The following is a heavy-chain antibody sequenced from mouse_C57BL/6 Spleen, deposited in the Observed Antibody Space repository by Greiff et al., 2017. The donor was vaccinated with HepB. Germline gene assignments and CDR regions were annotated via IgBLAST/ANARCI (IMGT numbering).Heavy chain of an antibody. D-gene: IGHD1-1*02. J-gene: IGHJ4*01. CDR1: GYTFTSYW. CDR3: ARCGPGDYAMDY. Sequence: QVQLQQSGAELAKPGASVKLSCKASGYTFTSYWMHWVKQRPGQGLEWIGYINPSSGYNKYNQKFKDKATLTVDKSSSTAYMQLSSLTYEDAAVYYCARCGPGDYAMDYWGQGTSVTVSS. CDR2: INPSSGYN. V-gene: IGHV1-7*01.